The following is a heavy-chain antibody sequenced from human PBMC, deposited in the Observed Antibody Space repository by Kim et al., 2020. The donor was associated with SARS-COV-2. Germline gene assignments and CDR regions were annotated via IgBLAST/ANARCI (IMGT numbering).Heavy chain of an antibody. CDR3: ARNLGIAAASAPDY. V-gene: IGHV4-28*01. Sequence: SETLSLTCAVSGFSISSSNWWGWIRQPPGKGLEWFGYIYYSGSTYYNPSLKSRVTMSVDTSKNQFSLKLSSVTAVDTAVYYCARNLGIAAASAPDYWGQGTLVTVSS. D-gene: IGHD6-13*01. CDR1: GFSISSSNW. CDR2: IYYSGST. J-gene: IGHJ4*02.